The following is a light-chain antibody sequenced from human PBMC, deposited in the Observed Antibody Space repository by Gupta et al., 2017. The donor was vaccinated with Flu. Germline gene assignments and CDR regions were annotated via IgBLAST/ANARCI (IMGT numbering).Light chain of an antibody. CDR2: DAS. J-gene: IGKJ5*01. Sequence: IQMTQSPSSLSASVGDRVTITCPASQDISNYLNWYQQKPGKAPKLLIYDASNVETGVPSRFSGSGSGTECTFTISSRQPEDLATYYCQQYDNLSITFGQGTRLEIK. V-gene: IGKV1-33*01. CDR1: QDISNY. CDR3: QQYDNLSIT.